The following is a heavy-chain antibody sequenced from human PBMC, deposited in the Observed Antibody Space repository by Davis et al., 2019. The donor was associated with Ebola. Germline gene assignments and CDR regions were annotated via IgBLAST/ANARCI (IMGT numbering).Heavy chain of an antibody. CDR2: ISGSGGST. J-gene: IGHJ4*02. Sequence: GGSLRLSCAASGFTFSSYAMSWVRQAPGKGLEWVSAISGSGGSTYYADSVKGRFTISRDNSKNTLYLQMNSLRAEDTAVYYCAKDRRDGYNWWGYFDYWGQGTLVTVSS. D-gene: IGHD5-24*01. CDR3: AKDRRDGYNWWGYFDY. CDR1: GFTFSSYA. V-gene: IGHV3-23*01.